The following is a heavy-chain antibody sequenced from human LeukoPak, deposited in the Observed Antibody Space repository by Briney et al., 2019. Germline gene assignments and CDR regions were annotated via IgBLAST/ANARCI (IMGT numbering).Heavy chain of an antibody. CDR3: ARAGNPYTGYSSSWYYYYYMDV. CDR1: GGSISSYY. Sequence: PSETLPLTCTVSGGSISSYYWSWIRQPAGKGLEWIGRIYTSGSTNYNPSLKSRVTMSVDTSKNQFSPKLSSVTAADTAVYYCARAGNPYTGYSSSWYYYYYMDVWGKGTTVTVSS. D-gene: IGHD6-13*01. V-gene: IGHV4-4*07. CDR2: IYTSGST. J-gene: IGHJ6*03.